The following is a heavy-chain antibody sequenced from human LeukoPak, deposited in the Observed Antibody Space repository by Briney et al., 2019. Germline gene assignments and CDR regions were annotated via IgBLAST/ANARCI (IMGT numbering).Heavy chain of an antibody. CDR2: IGTAGDT. CDR1: GFTFSDYD. V-gene: IGHV3-13*01. D-gene: IGHD1-1*01. J-gene: IGHJ4*02. CDR3: ARVAKERVSGVYYFDY. Sequence: PGGSLRLSCAASGFTFSDYDMHWVRQATGKGLEWVSAIGTAGDTYHTGSVKGRFTISRENAKNSLYLQMNSLRAGDTAVYYCARVAKERVSGVYYFDYWGQGTLVTVSS.